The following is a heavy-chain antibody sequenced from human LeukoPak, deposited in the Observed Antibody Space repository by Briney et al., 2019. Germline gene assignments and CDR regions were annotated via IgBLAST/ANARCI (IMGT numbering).Heavy chain of an antibody. CDR3: ARDPMPAAIGDYYYYGMDV. Sequence: ASETLSLTCTVSGGSISRGDYYWSWIRQPPGRGLEWIGYIYYSGSTNYNPSLKSRVTISVDTSKNQFSLKLSSVTAADTAVYYCARDPMPAAIGDYYYYGMDVWGQGTTVTVSS. CDR1: GGSISRGDYY. D-gene: IGHD2-2*02. CDR2: IYYSGST. V-gene: IGHV4-30-4*01. J-gene: IGHJ6*02.